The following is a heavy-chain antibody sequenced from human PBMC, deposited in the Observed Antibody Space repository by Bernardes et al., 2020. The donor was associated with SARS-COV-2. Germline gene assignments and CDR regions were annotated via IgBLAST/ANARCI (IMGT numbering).Heavy chain of an antibody. V-gene: IGHV3-23*05. J-gene: IGHJ3*01. CDR3: AGVVSGPNVGADAFAV. CDR1: GFTFRSFA. CDR2: VNSGGTT. Sequence: VGSLRLSCAASGFTFRSFAMSWFRQAPGKGLEWFSAVNSGGTTYYAAAVRGRFTAARDNSKNTLYLQMSSLRSEDTAVYYCAGVVSGPNVGADAFAVWGRGTTGTVSS. D-gene: IGHD6-19*01.